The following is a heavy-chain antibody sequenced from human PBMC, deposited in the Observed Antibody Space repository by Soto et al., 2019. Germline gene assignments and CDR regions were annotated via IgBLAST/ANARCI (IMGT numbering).Heavy chain of an antibody. D-gene: IGHD3-3*01. CDR1: GFTLDDFA. V-gene: IGHV3-9*01. J-gene: IGHJ4*02. CDR3: AKGAVTSIFGYFDY. Sequence: EVHLVESGGGLVQPGRSLRLSCAASGFTLDDFAMHWVRQVPGKGLEWVSSISWNSGNIVYADSVKGRFTISRDSAKNSLYLQMNSLRTEDTALYYCAKGAVTSIFGYFDYWGQGTLVTVSS. CDR2: ISWNSGNI.